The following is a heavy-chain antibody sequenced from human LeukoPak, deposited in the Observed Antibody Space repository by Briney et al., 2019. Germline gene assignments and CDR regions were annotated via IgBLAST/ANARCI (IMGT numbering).Heavy chain of an antibody. CDR3: ALAAAGFDY. V-gene: IGHV4-34*01. J-gene: IGHJ4*02. CDR1: GGSFSGYY. CDR2: INHSGST. Sequence: PETLSLTCAVYGGSFSGYYWSWIRQPPGKGLEWIGEINHSGSTNYNPSLKSRVTISVDTSKNQFSLKLSSVTAADTAVYYCALAAAGFDYWGQGTLVTVSS. D-gene: IGHD6-13*01.